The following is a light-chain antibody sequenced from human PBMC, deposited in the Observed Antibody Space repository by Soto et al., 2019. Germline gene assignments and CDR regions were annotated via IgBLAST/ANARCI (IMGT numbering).Light chain of an antibody. V-gene: IGKV3-20*01. CDR2: GAS. Sequence: EIVLTQSPATLSLSPGERATLSCRASQSVNSTYLAWYQQKPGQAPRLLSYGASSRATGITDRFSGSGSGTDFTLTISRLEPEDFAVYYCQQYGSSPLTFGGGTKVEIK. J-gene: IGKJ4*01. CDR1: QSVNSTY. CDR3: QQYGSSPLT.